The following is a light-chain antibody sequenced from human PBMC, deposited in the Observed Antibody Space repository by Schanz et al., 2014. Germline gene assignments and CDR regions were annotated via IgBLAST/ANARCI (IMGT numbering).Light chain of an antibody. CDR2: EVS. CDR3: CSYAGSSTVL. V-gene: IGLV2-23*02. Sequence: QSALTQPPSASGSPGQSVTISCTGTSSDVGGYHYVSWYQQHPGKAPKLMISEVSKRPSGVSNRFSGSKSGNTASLTISGLQAEDEADYYCCSYAGSSTVLFGGGTKLTVL. J-gene: IGLJ2*01. CDR1: SSDVGGYHY.